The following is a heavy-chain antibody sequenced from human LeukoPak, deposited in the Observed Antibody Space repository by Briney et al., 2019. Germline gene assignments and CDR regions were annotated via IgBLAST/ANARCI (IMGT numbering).Heavy chain of an antibody. CDR2: ISSTSNYI. CDR1: GFTFSSYT. J-gene: IGHJ6*03. Sequence: GGSLRLSCAASGFTFSSYTMHWVRQAPGKGLEWVSSISSTSNYIYYADSVKGRFTISRDNAKNSVHLQMNSLRAEDTALCYCAKAARPDYNYYYMDVWGKGTTVTVSS. D-gene: IGHD6-6*01. CDR3: AKAARPDYNYYYMDV. V-gene: IGHV3-21*01.